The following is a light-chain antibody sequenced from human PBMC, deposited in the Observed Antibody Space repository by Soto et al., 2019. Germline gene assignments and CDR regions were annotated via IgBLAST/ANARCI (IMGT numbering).Light chain of an antibody. CDR3: QQRANWPLT. Sequence: EIVLTQSPATLSLSPGERATLFCRASQSVGSSLAWYQQKLGQAPRLLIYGASDRATGIPARFSGSGSGTDFTLIISSLEPEDFAVYYCQQRANWPLTFGGGTKVDIK. CDR1: QSVGSS. CDR2: GAS. J-gene: IGKJ4*01. V-gene: IGKV3-11*01.